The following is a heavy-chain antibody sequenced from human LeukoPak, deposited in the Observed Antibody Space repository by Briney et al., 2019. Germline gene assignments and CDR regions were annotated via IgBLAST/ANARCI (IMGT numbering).Heavy chain of an antibody. D-gene: IGHD3-10*01. V-gene: IGHV3-23*01. CDR2: ISGRGANT. CDR1: GFTFSNYA. J-gene: IGHJ4*02. CDR3: AKDDAWLRFGE. Sequence: GGTLRLSCAASGFTFSNYAMSWVRQAPGKGLEWVSAISGRGANTYYADSVKGRFTISRDNSKNTVYLEVISLTAEDTAVYYCAKDDAWLRFGEWSQGTLVTVSS.